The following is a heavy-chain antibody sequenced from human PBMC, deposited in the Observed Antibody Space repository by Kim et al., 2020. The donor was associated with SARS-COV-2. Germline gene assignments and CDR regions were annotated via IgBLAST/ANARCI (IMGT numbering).Heavy chain of an antibody. Sequence: DSVKGRFTISRDNAKNSLYLQMNSLRAEDTAVYFCARGLVSDGDPIPGMDVWGQGTTVTVSS. J-gene: IGHJ6*02. CDR3: ARGLVSDGDPIPGMDV. V-gene: IGHV3-11*01. D-gene: IGHD4-17*01.